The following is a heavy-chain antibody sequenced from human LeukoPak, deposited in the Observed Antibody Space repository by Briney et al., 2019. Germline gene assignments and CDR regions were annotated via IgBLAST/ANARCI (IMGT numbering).Heavy chain of an antibody. CDR3: ASETYYGSGSYSAYNWFDP. CDR1: GFTFSSYS. V-gene: IGHV3-21*01. Sequence: PGGSLRLSCAASGFTFSSYSMNWVRQAPGKGLEWVSSISSSSSYIYYADSVKGRFTISRDNAKNSLYLQMNSLRAEDTAVYYCASETYYGSGSYSAYNWFDPWGQGTLVTVSS. D-gene: IGHD3-10*01. CDR2: ISSSSSYI. J-gene: IGHJ5*02.